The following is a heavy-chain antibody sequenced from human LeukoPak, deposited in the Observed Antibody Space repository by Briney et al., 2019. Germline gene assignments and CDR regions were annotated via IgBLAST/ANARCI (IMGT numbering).Heavy chain of an antibody. CDR3: ARAGHSSSWYPLDY. J-gene: IGHJ4*02. CDR1: GGSISSGDYY. Sequence: SETLSLTCTVSGGSISSGDYYWSWIRQPPGKGLEWIGYIYYSGSTYYNPSLKSRVTISVDTPKNQFSLKLSSVTAADTAVYYCARAGHSSSWYPLDYWGQGTLVTVSS. CDR2: IYYSGST. D-gene: IGHD6-13*01. V-gene: IGHV4-30-4*08.